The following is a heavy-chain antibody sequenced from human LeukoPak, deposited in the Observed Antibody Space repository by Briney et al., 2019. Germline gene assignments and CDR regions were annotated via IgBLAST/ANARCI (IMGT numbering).Heavy chain of an antibody. CDR2: INPNSGGT. J-gene: IGHJ4*02. V-gene: IGHV1-2*02. CDR3: ARVMRYCSSTSCYTTLGY. D-gene: IGHD2-2*02. CDR1: GYTFTGYY. Sequence: VASVKVSCKASGYTFTGYYMHWVRQAPGQGLEWMGWINPNSGGTNYAQKFQGRVTMTRDTSISTAYMELSRLRFDDTAVYYCARVMRYCSSTSCYTTLGYWGQGTLVTVSS.